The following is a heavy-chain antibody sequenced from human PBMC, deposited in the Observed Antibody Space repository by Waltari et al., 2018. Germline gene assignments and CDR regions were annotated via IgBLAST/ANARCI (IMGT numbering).Heavy chain of an antibody. CDR2: IKQDGSEA. D-gene: IGHD2-21*02. CDR1: GFSFSSYW. V-gene: IGHV3-7*01. CDR3: ARVCRGDCYWGFDY. J-gene: IGHJ4*02. Sequence: EVQLVESGGGLVQPGGSLRLSCADSGFSFSSYWMSWVRQAPGKGLEWVADIKQDGSEAQYVYSVKGRFTASRDNAKNSLYLQMNSLRGEDTAIYYCARVCRGDCYWGFDYWGQGVLVSVSS.